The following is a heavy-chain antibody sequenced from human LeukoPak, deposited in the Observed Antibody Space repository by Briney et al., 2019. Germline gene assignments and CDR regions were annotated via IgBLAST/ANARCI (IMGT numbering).Heavy chain of an antibody. CDR1: RFTFSNYA. V-gene: IGHV3-23*01. CDR2: ISGPGGST. J-gene: IGHJ4*02. D-gene: IGHD6-19*01. Sequence: GGSLRLSCVSSRFTFSNYAMTWVRQAPGKGLEWVSAISGPGGSTYYADSVKGRFTISRENAKNSLYLQMNSLRAEDTAVYYCARVDSSGWYGFDYWGQGTLVTVSS. CDR3: ARVDSSGWYGFDY.